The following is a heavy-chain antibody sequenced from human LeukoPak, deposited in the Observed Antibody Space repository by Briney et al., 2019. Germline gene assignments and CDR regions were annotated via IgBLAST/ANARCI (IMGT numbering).Heavy chain of an antibody. J-gene: IGHJ4*02. CDR1: GFTFSSYS. V-gene: IGHV3-48*04. CDR3: ARGAGSSGWTSPFDY. Sequence: PGGSLRLSCAASGFTFSSYSMNWVRQAPGKGLEWVSYISSGSSTIYYADSVKGRFTISRDNAKNSLYLQMNSLRAEDTAVYYCARGAGSSGWTSPFDYWGQGTLVTVSS. CDR2: ISSGSSTI. D-gene: IGHD6-19*01.